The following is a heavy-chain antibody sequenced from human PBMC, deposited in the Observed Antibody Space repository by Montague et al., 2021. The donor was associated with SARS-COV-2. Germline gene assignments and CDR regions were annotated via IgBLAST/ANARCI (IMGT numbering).Heavy chain of an antibody. J-gene: IGHJ3*02. V-gene: IGHV4-39*01. D-gene: IGHD6-19*01. Sequence: SETLSLTCTVSGGSISSSSYYWGWIRQPPGKGLEWIGSIYYSGSTYSNPSLKSPVTISVDTSKNQFSLKLSSATAADTAVYYCARQENSSGWFKPDAFDIWGQGTMVTVSS. CDR3: ARQENSSGWFKPDAFDI. CDR1: GGSISSSSYY. CDR2: IYYSGST.